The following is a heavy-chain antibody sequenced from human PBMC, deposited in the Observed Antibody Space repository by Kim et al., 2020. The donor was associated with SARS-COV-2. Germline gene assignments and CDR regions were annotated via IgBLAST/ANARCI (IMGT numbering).Heavy chain of an antibody. CDR2: ISGSGGST. Sequence: GGSLRLSCAASGFTFSSYAMSWVRQAPGKGLEWVSAISGSGGSTYYADSVKGRFTISRDNSKNTLYLQMSRLRAEDTAVYYCAKSSKGLLLTHFDYWGQGTLVTVSS. CDR1: GFTFSSYA. CDR3: AKSSKGLLLTHFDY. J-gene: IGHJ4*02. V-gene: IGHV3-23*01. D-gene: IGHD2-15*01.